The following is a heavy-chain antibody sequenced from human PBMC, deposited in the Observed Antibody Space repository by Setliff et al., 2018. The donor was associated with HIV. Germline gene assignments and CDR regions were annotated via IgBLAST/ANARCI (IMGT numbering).Heavy chain of an antibody. D-gene: IGHD6-19*01. CDR1: GGSISNHY. CDR2: ISYSGST. Sequence: SETLSLTCTVSGGSISNHYWSWIRQPPGKRLEWIGYISYSGSTNYNPSLKSRVTISIDTSKNQFSLKLSSVTAADTAVYYCARGYSSGWTYYYFYYMDVWGKGTTVTVSS. J-gene: IGHJ6*03. V-gene: IGHV4-59*11. CDR3: ARGYSSGWTYYYFYYMDV.